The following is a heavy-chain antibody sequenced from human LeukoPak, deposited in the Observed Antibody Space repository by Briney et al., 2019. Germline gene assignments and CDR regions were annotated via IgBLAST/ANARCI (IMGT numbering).Heavy chain of an antibody. D-gene: IGHD3-22*01. CDR1: GFTFSNAW. Sequence: PGGSLRLSCAASGFTFSNAWMSWVRQAPGKGLEWVGRIKSKTDGGTTDYAAPVKGRFTISRDDSKNMLYLQMNSLKTEDTALYYCTTSLTSGYYIDYWGQGTLVTVSS. J-gene: IGHJ4*02. V-gene: IGHV3-15*01. CDR2: IKSKTDGGTT. CDR3: TTSLTSGYYIDY.